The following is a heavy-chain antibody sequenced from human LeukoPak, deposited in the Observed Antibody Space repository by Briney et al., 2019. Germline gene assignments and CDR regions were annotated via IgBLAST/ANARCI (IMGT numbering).Heavy chain of an antibody. D-gene: IGHD3-3*01. CDR1: GFSLSTSGMC. CDR3: ARSTIFGVVTPFDY. V-gene: IGHV2-70*11. CDR2: IDWDDDK. Sequence: SGPTLVNPTETLTLTCTFSGFSLSTSGMCVSWIRQPPGKALEWLARIDWDDDKYYSTSLKTRLTISKDTSKNQVVLTMTNMDPVDTATYYCARSTIFGVVTPFDYWGQGTLVTVSS. J-gene: IGHJ4*02.